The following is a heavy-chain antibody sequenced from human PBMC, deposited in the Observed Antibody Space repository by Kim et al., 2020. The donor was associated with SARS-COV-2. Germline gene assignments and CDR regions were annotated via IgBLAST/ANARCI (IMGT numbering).Heavy chain of an antibody. D-gene: IGHD5-18*01. CDR2: ISYDGSNK. V-gene: IGHV3-30-3*01. CDR3: ARGGGYSYGSYFDY. Sequence: GGSLRLSCAASGFTFSSYAMHWVRQAPGKGLEWVAVISYDGSNKYYADSVKGRFTISRDNSKNTLYLQMNSLRAEDTAVYYCARGGGYSYGSYFDYWCQG. CDR1: GFTFSSYA. J-gene: IGHJ4*02.